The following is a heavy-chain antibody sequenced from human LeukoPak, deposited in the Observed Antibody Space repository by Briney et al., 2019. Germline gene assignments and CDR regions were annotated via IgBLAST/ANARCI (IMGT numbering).Heavy chain of an antibody. CDR1: GGSISSSSYY. V-gene: IGHV4-39*01. D-gene: IGHD3-10*01. CDR2: IYYSGST. CDR3: ARLLLLWFGESY. Sequence: SETLSLTCTVSGGSISSSSYYWGWIRQPPGKGLEWIGSIYYSGSTYYNPSLKSRVTISVDTSKNQFSLKLSSVTAADTAVYYCARLLLLWFGESYWGQGTLVTVSS. J-gene: IGHJ4*02.